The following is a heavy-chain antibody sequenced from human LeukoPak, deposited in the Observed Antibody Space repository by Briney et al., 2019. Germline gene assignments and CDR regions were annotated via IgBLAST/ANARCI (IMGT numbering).Heavy chain of an antibody. CDR3: ARDGHDFWSGSFWFDP. Sequence: GGSLRLSCAASGFTFSGYAMHWVRQAPGKGLEWVAVISYDGSNKYYADSVKGRFTISRDNSKNTLYLQMNSLRAEDTAVYYCARDGHDFWSGSFWFDPWGQGTLVTVSS. CDR1: GFTFSGYA. CDR2: ISYDGSNK. J-gene: IGHJ5*02. V-gene: IGHV3-30-3*01. D-gene: IGHD3-3*01.